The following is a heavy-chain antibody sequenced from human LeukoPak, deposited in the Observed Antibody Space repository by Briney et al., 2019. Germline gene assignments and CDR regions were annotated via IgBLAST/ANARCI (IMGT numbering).Heavy chain of an antibody. CDR3: AREPYGSGSYEPPRFYYYYMDV. J-gene: IGHJ6*03. CDR1: GFTFSSYE. V-gene: IGHV3-48*03. D-gene: IGHD3-10*01. Sequence: PGGSLRLSCAASGFTFSSYEMNWVRQAPGKGLEWVSYISSSGSTIYYADSVKGRFTISRDNAKNSLYLQMNSLRAVDTAVYYCAREPYGSGSYEPPRFYYYYMDVWGKGTTVTVSS. CDR2: ISSSGSTI.